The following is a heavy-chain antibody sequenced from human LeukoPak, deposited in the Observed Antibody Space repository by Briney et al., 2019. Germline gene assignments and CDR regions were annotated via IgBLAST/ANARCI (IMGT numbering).Heavy chain of an antibody. CDR1: GFTFSSYG. CDR3: AKDADTLAPGYYYDSSGYFDY. D-gene: IGHD3-22*01. J-gene: IGHJ4*02. CDR2: ISGSGGST. V-gene: IGHV3-23*01. Sequence: GGSLRLSCAASGFTFSSYGMSWVRQAPGKGLEWVSAISGSGGSTYYADSVKGRFTISRDNSKNTLCLQMNSLRAEDTAVYYCAKDADTLAPGYYYDSSGYFDYWGQGTLVTVSS.